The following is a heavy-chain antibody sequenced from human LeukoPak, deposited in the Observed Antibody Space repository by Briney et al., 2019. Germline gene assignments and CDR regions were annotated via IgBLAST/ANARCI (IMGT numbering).Heavy chain of an antibody. CDR2: ISGSSTCI. CDR1: GFTFRSFG. CDR3: AALLPDPGGYYGFDH. V-gene: IGHV3-21*01. J-gene: IGHJ4*02. D-gene: IGHD3-10*01. Sequence: SLRLSCAASGFTFRSFGIHWARQAPGKGLEWVSSISGSSTCISQADSVKGRFTISRDNAKSSVYLLMNSLRAEDSAVYYCAALLPDPGGYYGFDHWGQGTLVAVSP.